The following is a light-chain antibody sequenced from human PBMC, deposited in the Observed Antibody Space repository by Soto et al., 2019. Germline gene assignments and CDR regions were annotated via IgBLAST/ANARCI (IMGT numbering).Light chain of an antibody. CDR2: GAS. Sequence: EIVMTQSPATLSVSPGERATLSCRASQSVGSNLAWYRQKPGQAPRLLIYGASTRATGIPARFSGSGSGTLFSLNISSLHFEDCAMYYSKQYIPWYTFGQRTRLAIK. V-gene: IGKV3-15*01. CDR3: KQYIPWYT. CDR1: QSVGSN. J-gene: IGKJ2*01.